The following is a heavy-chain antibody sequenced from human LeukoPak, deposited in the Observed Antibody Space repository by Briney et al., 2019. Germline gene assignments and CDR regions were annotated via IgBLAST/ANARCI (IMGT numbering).Heavy chain of an antibody. CDR3: ARGARRICSSTSCPFDP. CDR1: GFTVSSNY. V-gene: IGHV3-53*01. D-gene: IGHD2-2*01. CDR2: IYSSGNT. Sequence: GGSLRLSCAGSGFTVSSNYMSWVRQAPGKGLERVSVIYSSGNTYYADSVKGRFTISRDNSKNTLYLQMNSLRAEDTAVYYCARGARRICSSTSCPFDPWGQGTLVTVSS. J-gene: IGHJ5*02.